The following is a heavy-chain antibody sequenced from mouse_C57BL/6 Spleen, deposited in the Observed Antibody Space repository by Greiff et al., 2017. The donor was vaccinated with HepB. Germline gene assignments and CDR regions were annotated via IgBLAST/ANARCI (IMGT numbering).Heavy chain of an antibody. CDR1: GYTFTSYW. D-gene: IGHD1-1*01. CDR2: IDPSDSYT. V-gene: IGHV1-69*01. CDR3: ARGDYGSSYPNWYFDV. Sequence: QVQLQQPGAELVMPGASVKLSCKASGYTFTSYWMHWVKQRPGQGLEWIGEIDPSDSYTNYNQKFKGKSTLTVDKSSSTAYMQLSSLTSEDSAVYYCARGDYGSSYPNWYFDVWGTGTTVTVSS. J-gene: IGHJ1*03.